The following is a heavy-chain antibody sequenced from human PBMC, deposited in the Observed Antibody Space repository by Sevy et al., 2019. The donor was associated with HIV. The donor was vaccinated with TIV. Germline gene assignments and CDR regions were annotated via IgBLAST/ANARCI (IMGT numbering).Heavy chain of an antibody. V-gene: IGHV3-23*01. CDR1: GFTFSNYA. CDR3: AKGSGYCSGGICYSNYYYYIEV. Sequence: GGSLRLSCAASGFTFSNYAMSWVRQAPGKGLEWVSAISGSGGSTYYADSVKGRFTISRDNSKNTLYLQMNSLRAEDTAVYYCAKGSGYCSGGICYSNYYYYIEVWGKGTTVTVSS. J-gene: IGHJ6*03. D-gene: IGHD2-15*01. CDR2: ISGSGGST.